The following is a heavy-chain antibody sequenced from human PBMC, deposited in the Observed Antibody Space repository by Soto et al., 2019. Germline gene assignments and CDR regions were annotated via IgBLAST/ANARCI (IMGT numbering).Heavy chain of an antibody. Sequence: SETLSLTCTVSGVSITSHSWTWLRQPPGKGLEWIGNIHYSGSTNYSPSLKGRVIISVDTSENQSSLKLSSVTTADTAVYYCTVGGAGHPFDYWGQGTLVTVS. D-gene: IGHD3-16*01. CDR1: GVSITSHS. J-gene: IGHJ4*02. V-gene: IGHV4-59*11. CDR3: TVGGAGHPFDY. CDR2: IHYSGST.